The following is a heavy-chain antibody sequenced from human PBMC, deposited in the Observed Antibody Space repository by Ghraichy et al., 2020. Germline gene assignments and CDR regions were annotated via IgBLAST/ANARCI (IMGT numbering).Heavy chain of an antibody. CDR1: GGSISSYY. CDR2: IYYSGST. Sequence: SETLSLTCTVSGGSISSYYWSWIRQPPGKGLEWIGYIYYSGSTNYNPSLKSRVTISVDTSKNQFSLKLSSVTAADTAVYYCAKSITRVRGAPYYYYGMDVWGQGTTVTVSS. J-gene: IGHJ6*02. CDR3: AKSITRVRGAPYYYYGMDV. D-gene: IGHD3-10*01. V-gene: IGHV4-59*01.